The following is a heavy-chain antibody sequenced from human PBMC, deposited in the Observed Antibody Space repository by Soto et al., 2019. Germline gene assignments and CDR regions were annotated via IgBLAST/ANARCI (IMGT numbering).Heavy chain of an antibody. V-gene: IGHV1-2*02. D-gene: IGHD6-19*01. CDR2: INPNSGGT. Sequence: SVKVSCKASGYTFSGYYMHWVRQAPGQGLEWMGWINPNSGGTNYAQKFQGRVTMTRDTSISTAYMELSRLRSDDTAVYYCARDRGSGWYLTYYYYGMDVWGQGTTVTVSS. CDR3: ARDRGSGWYLTYYYYGMDV. CDR1: GYTFSGYY. J-gene: IGHJ6*02.